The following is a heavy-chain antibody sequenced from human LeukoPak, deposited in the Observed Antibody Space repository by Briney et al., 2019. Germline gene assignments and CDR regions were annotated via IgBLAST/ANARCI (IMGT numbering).Heavy chain of an antibody. CDR3: ARGAMAYCGGDCGNFDY. J-gene: IGHJ4*02. V-gene: IGHV4-4*02. CDR1: GGSISSSNW. D-gene: IGHD2-21*02. CDR2: IYHSGST. Sequence: SGTLSLTCAVSGGSISSSNWWSWVRQPPGKGLEWIGEIYHSGSTNYNPSLKSRVTISVDKSKNQFSLKLSSVTAADTAVYYCARGAMAYCGGDCGNFDYWGQGTLVTVSS.